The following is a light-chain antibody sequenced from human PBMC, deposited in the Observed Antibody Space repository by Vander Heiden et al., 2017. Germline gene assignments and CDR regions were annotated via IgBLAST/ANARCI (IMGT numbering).Light chain of an antibody. Sequence: DFQITQSPSTLSASVGDRVTITCRASQSISSWLAWYQQKPGKAPKPLIYKASSLESGVPSRFSGSGAGTEFTLTISSLQPDDIATYYCQQYNSYWTFGQGTKVEIK. V-gene: IGKV1-5*03. CDR1: QSISSW. CDR3: QQYNSYWT. CDR2: KAS. J-gene: IGKJ1*01.